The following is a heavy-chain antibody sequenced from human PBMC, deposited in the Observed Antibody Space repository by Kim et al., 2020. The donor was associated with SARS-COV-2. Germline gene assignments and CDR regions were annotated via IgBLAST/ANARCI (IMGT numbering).Heavy chain of an antibody. V-gene: IGHV4-39*07. CDR2: TYYSGST. Sequence: SETLSLTCTVSGGSISSSSYYWGWIRQLPGKGLEWMGGTYYSGSTNYNPPSKTRVTISLAPSKNRFSLNLSSVPAAATPVYYGARAEQKRGRIDSWAQGT. J-gene: IGHJ4*02. CDR1: GGSISSSSYY. D-gene: IGHD6-13*01. CDR3: ARAEQKRGRIDS.